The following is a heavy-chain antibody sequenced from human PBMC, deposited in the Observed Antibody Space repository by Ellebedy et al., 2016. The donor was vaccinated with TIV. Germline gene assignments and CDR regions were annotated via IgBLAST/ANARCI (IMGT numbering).Heavy chain of an antibody. CDR2: ISDSGGSA. J-gene: IGHJ4*02. CDR3: AKEMKALGAYSDT. D-gene: IGHD7-27*01. V-gene: IGHV3-23*01. Sequence: GESLKISCAASGFTFGSYAMTWVRQAPGKGLEWVSAISDSGGSAYYAGSVAGRFTISRDNSKNTLFLQMNRPRAEDPAVYYCAKEMKALGAYSDTWGQGTLVTVSS. CDR1: GFTFGSYA.